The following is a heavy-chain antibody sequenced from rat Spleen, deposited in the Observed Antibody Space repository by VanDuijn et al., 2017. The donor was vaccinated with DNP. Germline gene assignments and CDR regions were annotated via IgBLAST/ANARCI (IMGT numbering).Heavy chain of an antibody. CDR1: GYSITSNY. J-gene: IGHJ2*01. CDR3: VRGHPPRGFDY. D-gene: IGHD3-8*01. Sequence: ESGSGLVKPSQSLSLTCSVTGYSITSNYWGWIRKFPGNKMEWIGHISYSGSTSYNPSLKSRISITRDTSKNQFFLQLNSVTTEDTATYYSVRGHPPRGFDYWGQGVMVTVSS. CDR2: ISYSGST. V-gene: IGHV3-1*01.